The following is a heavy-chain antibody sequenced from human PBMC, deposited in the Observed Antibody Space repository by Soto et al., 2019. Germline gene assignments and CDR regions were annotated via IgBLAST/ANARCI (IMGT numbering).Heavy chain of an antibody. V-gene: IGHV4-31*03. D-gene: IGHD6-19*01. Sequence: SETLSLTCTVSGHSLSSGGYYWSWIRQHPGKGLEWVGYIYFTGSTLYNPSLKSRLAMSLDTSKNQFSLRLTSVTAADTAVYFCARDWGSSGCPNWGQGTLVTVSS. CDR3: ARDWGSSGCPN. J-gene: IGHJ4*02. CDR2: IYFTGST. CDR1: GHSLSSGGYY.